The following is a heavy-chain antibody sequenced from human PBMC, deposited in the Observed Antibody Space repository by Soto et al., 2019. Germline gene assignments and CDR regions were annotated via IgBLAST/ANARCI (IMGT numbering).Heavy chain of an antibody. Sequence: QVQLVESGGGVGQPGRSLRLSCAASGFTFSSYAMHWVRQAPGKGLEWVAVISYDGSNKYYADSVKGRFTISRDNSKNTLYLQMNSLRAEDTAVYYCARSVTAMVTRELYNWFDPWGXG. J-gene: IGHJ5*02. V-gene: IGHV3-30-3*01. D-gene: IGHD5-18*01. CDR1: GFTFSSYA. CDR3: ARSVTAMVTRELYNWFDP. CDR2: ISYDGSNK.